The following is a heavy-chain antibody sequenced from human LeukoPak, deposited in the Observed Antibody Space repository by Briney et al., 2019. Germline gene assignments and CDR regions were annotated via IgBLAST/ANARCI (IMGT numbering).Heavy chain of an antibody. CDR2: ISGTGGST. CDR1: GFTFSTFA. V-gene: IGHV3-23*01. J-gene: IGHJ4*02. CDR3: AREPHNYYDSSGYYNYFDY. D-gene: IGHD3-22*01. Sequence: GGSLRLSCAASGFTFSTFAMSWVRQAPGKGLEWVSGISGTGGSTYYADSVRGRFTISRDDSKNTLYLQMNSLRAEDTAVYYCAREPHNYYDSSGYYNYFDYWGEGTLVTVSS.